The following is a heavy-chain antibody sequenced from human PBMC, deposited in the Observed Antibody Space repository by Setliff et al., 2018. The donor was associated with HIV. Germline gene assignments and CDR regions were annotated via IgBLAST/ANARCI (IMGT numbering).Heavy chain of an antibody. J-gene: IGHJ4*02. CDR1: GFTFGDYA. CDR3: TRGGIVGATVPFDY. V-gene: IGHV3-49*03. CDR2: IRTNSYGGTT. D-gene: IGHD1-26*01. Sequence: GGSLRLSCTTSGFTFGDYAVNWFRQAPGKGLEWVGFIRTNSYGGTTEYAASVKGRFTISRDDSKSITYLQMNSLKTEDTAVYYCTRGGIVGATVPFDYWGQGTLVTVSS.